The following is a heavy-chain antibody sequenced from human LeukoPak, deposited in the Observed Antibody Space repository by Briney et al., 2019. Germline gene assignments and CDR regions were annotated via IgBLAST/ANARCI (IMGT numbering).Heavy chain of an antibody. CDR1: GGSFSGYY. CDR3: ARTAYCSSTSCYSYPRYCYYGMDV. V-gene: IGHV4-34*01. D-gene: IGHD2-2*01. J-gene: IGHJ6*02. CDR2: INHSGST. Sequence: SGTLSLTCAVYGGSFSGYYWSWIRQPPGKGLEWIGEINHSGSTTYNPSLKSRVTISVDTSKNQFSLKLSSVTAADTAVYYCARTAYCSSTSCYSYPRYCYYGMDVWGQGTTVTVSS.